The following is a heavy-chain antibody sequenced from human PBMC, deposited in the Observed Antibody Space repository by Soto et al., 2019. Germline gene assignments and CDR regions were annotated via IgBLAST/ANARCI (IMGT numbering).Heavy chain of an antibody. CDR3: ASTPAKSYDYYYGMDV. D-gene: IGHD2-15*01. CDR2: IYYSGST. J-gene: IGHJ6*02. Sequence: SETLSLTCPLPGSSISSSSYYWGWIRQPPGKGLEWIGSIYYSGSTYYNPSLKSRVTISVDTSKNQFSLKLSSVTAADTAVYYCASTPAKSYDYYYGMDVWGQGTTVTVSS. CDR1: GSSISSSSYY. V-gene: IGHV4-39*01.